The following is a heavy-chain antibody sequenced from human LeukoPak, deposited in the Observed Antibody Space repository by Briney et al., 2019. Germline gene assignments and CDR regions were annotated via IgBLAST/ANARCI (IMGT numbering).Heavy chain of an antibody. CDR2: ISASSSSI. Sequence: RGSPSLPCAASGFTFSGYSMNWVRQAVGKGLEWVSYISASSSSIYYADSVKGRFTISRDNAKNSLYLQMNSLRDEDTAVYYCARRAAGRPGADYFQHWGPGTSFTVSS. CDR1: GFTFSGYS. D-gene: IGHD3-10*01. J-gene: IGHJ1*01. CDR3: ARRAAGRPGADYFQH. V-gene: IGHV3-48*02.